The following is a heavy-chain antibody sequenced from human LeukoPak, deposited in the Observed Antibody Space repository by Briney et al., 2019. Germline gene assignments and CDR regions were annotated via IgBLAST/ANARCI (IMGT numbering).Heavy chain of an antibody. J-gene: IGHJ4*02. D-gene: IGHD2-15*01. Sequence: PSETLSLTCTVSGGSISDHYWSWIRQTPGKGLECIGFISHSGNTNYFPSLKSRVTMSRDTSKNQFSLNIHSVTAADTAVYYCARALYCSGGDCFTVLDSWGQGTLVTVSS. V-gene: IGHV4-59*11. CDR3: ARALYCSGGDCFTVLDS. CDR2: ISHSGNT. CDR1: GGSISDHY.